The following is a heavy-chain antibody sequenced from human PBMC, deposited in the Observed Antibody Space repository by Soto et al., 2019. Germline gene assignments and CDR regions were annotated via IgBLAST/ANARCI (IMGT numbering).Heavy chain of an antibody. CDR3: ARHREAETTCYYAMDV. CDR1: GGIFRRSFA. D-gene: IGHD4-17*01. Sequence: QVQLVQSGAEVKKPGSSVKVSCKVSGGIFRRSFAISWVRQAPGQGLEWMGGIIPIIGTGKYAEKFQGRVIITADESTSTAYMEVTGLRSEDTAVYFCARHREAETTCYYAMDVWGQGTTVTVSS. J-gene: IGHJ6*02. CDR2: IIPIIGTG. V-gene: IGHV1-69*01.